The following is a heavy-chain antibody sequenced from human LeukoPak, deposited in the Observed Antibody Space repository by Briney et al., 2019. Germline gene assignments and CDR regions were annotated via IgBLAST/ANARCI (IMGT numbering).Heavy chain of an antibody. D-gene: IGHD1-20*01. CDR2: IKQDGSEK. CDR1: GFTFSSYW. J-gene: IGHJ2*01. CDR3: ARDVDNWNYWYFDL. V-gene: IGHV3-7*01. Sequence: GGSLRLSCAASGFTFSSYWMSWVRQAPGKGLEWVANIKQDGSEKYYVDSVKGRFTISRDNAKNSLYLQMNSLRAEDTAVYYCARDVDNWNYWYFDLWGRGTLVTVSS.